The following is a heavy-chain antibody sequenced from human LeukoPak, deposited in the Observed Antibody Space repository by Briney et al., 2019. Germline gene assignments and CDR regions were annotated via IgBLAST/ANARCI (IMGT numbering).Heavy chain of an antibody. CDR1: GGSVSSGSYY. CDR2: IYYSGST. Sequence: SETLSLTCTVSGGSVSSGSYYWSWLRQPPGTGLEWIGYIYYSGSTNYNPSLKSRVTISVDTSKNQFSLKLSSVTAADTAVYYCATGDSSGYYFHDAFDIWGQGTMVTVSS. CDR3: ATGDSSGYYFHDAFDI. J-gene: IGHJ3*02. V-gene: IGHV4-61*01. D-gene: IGHD3-22*01.